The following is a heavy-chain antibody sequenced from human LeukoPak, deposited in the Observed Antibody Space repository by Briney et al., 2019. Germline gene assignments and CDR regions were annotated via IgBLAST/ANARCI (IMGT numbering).Heavy chain of an antibody. D-gene: IGHD4-23*01. CDR3: ARRTVVIGRDDY. CDR1: GDSITSSSYN. V-gene: IGHV4-39*01. Sequence: PSEPLSLTCTVSGDSITSSSYNWGWIRQSPGKGLEWIGSIYYGSGSTYYNPSLKSRITISIDTSKNQFSLKLSSVTAADTAVYYCARRTVVIGRDDYWGQGTLVTVSS. CDR2: IYYGSGST. J-gene: IGHJ4*02.